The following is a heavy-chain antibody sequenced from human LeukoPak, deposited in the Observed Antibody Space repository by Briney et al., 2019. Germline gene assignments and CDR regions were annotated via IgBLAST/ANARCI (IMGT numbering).Heavy chain of an antibody. Sequence: PSETLSLTCPVSGGSISSGSYYWSWIRQPAGKGLEWIGRIYTSGSTNYNPSLKSRVTISVDTSKNQFSLKLSSVTAADTAVYYCARAQYYYDSSGYSDHDAFDIWGQGTMVTVSS. CDR1: GGSISSGSYY. D-gene: IGHD3-22*01. V-gene: IGHV4-61*02. CDR3: ARAQYYYDSSGYSDHDAFDI. J-gene: IGHJ3*02. CDR2: IYTSGST.